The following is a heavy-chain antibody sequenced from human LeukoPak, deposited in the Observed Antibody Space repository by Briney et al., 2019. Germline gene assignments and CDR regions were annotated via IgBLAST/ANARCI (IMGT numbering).Heavy chain of an antibody. D-gene: IGHD5-18*01. J-gene: IGHJ4*02. Sequence: ASVTVSCKASGYTFTVYYMHWVRQAPGQGLEWMGWINPNSGGTNYAQKFQGRVTMTRDTSISTAYMELSRLRSDDTAVYYCAREDTAMDLDYWGQGTLVTVSS. V-gene: IGHV1-2*02. CDR3: AREDTAMDLDY. CDR1: GYTFTVYY. CDR2: INPNSGGT.